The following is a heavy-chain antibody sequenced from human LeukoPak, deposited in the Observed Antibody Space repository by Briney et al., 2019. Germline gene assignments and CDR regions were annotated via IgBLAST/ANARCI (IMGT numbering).Heavy chain of an antibody. CDR1: GFTFSSYA. D-gene: IGHD6-19*01. Sequence: GGSLRFSCAASGFTFSSYAMSWVRQAPGKGLEWVSAISGSGGSTYYADSVKGRFTIPRDISKNTLYLQMNSLRAENTAEYYCAKPVVGRGWYGNIDFRGQGTLVTVSS. J-gene: IGHJ4*02. V-gene: IGHV3-23*01. CDR2: ISGSGGST. CDR3: AKPVVGRGWYGNIDF.